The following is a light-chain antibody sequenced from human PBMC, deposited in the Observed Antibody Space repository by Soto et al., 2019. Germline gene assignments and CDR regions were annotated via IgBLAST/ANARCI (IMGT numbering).Light chain of an antibody. J-gene: IGLJ3*02. CDR1: SSNIGANT. V-gene: IGLV1-44*01. CDR2: SHN. Sequence: QSMLTQPPSTSGTPGQRVTISCSGSSSNIGANTVNWFQHLPGTAPKLLIYSHNQRPSGVPDRFSGSKSGTSASLAISGLQSEDEADYYCASWDGNLNGWVFGGGTKVTVL. CDR3: ASWDGNLNGWV.